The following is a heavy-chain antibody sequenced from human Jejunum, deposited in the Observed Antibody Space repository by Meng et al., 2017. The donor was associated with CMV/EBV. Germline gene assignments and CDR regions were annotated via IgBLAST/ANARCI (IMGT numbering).Heavy chain of an antibody. D-gene: IGHD3-9*01. V-gene: IGHV3-20*04. CDR2: INWNGGGT. CDR3: ARVTGVQAIGY. J-gene: IGHJ4*02. CDR1: GFTFDGYG. Sequence: SWEASGFTFDGYGMSWVRQAPGKGLEWVSGINWNGGGTAYADSVKGRFTISRDNAKNSLYLQMNSLRAEDTALYYCARVTGVQAIGYWGQTTLVTVSS.